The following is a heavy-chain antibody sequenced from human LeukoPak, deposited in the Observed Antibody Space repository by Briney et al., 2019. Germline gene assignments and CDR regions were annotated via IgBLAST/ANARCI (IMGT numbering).Heavy chain of an antibody. J-gene: IGHJ5*02. V-gene: IGHV3-30*01. CDR2: ISYDGSNK. CDR3: ARDGRCGGDGCYSSSWFDP. D-gene: IGHD2-15*01. Sequence: PGGSLRLSCAASGFTFNSYAIHWVRQAPGKGLEWVAVISYDGSNKYYADSLKGRFTISRDNSKNTLYLQMNSLRPEDTAVYYCARDGRCGGDGCYSSSWFDPWGQGTLVTVSS. CDR1: GFTFNSYA.